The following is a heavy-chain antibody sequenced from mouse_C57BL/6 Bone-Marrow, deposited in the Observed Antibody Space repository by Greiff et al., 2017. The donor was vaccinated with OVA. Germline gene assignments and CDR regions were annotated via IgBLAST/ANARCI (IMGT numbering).Heavy chain of an antibody. CDR2: IDPENGDT. Sequence: EVKLQESGAELVRPGASVKLSCTASGFNIKDDYMHWVKQRPEQGLEWIGWIDPENGDTEYASKFQGKATITADTSSNTAYLQLSSLTSEDTAVYYCTTGDYDEAVDYWGQGTTLTVSS. J-gene: IGHJ2*01. V-gene: IGHV14-4*01. CDR3: TTGDYDEAVDY. CDR1: GFNIKDDY. D-gene: IGHD2-4*01.